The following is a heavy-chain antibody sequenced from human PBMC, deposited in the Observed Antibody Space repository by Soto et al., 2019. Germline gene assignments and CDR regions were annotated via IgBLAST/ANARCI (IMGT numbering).Heavy chain of an antibody. CDR3: ARENWHNDV. J-gene: IGHJ4*02. Sequence: PGGSLRLSCAASGFAFSIYWMNWVRQVPGKGLVWVSHISPDGGSTIYADSVKGRFTISRDNAKNTLYLQMDSLSADDTAVYYCARENWHNDVWGQGTLVTVSS. D-gene: IGHD1-1*01. CDR2: ISPDGGST. V-gene: IGHV3-74*01. CDR1: GFAFSIYW.